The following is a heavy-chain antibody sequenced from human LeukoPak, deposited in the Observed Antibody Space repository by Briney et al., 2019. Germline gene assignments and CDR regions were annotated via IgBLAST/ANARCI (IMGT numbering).Heavy chain of an antibody. CDR3: ATRDYFDY. CDR1: GFSFRTYS. CDR2: ISSGSSTI. D-gene: IGHD5-24*01. Sequence: GGSLRLSCAASGFSFRTYSMNWVRQAPGKGLEWVSHISSGSSTIYYADSVKGRFTISRDNAKSSLYLQMNSLRAEDTAVYYCATRDYFDYWGQGTLVTVSS. J-gene: IGHJ4*02. V-gene: IGHV3-48*04.